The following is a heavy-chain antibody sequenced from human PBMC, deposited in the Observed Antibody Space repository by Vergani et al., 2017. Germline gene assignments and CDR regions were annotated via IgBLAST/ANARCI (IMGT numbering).Heavy chain of an antibody. D-gene: IGHD4-23*01. J-gene: IGHJ4*02. V-gene: IGHV1-69*08. CDR3: GRDRTGGNSFDWNDF. Sequence: QVQLVQSGAEVKKPGSSVKVSCKASGGTFSSYTISWVRQAPGQGLEWMGRIIPMLGIANYAQNFQGRVTIIADNSTTTAYMDMSSLRSEDTAVYYCGRDRTGGNSFDWNDFWGQGTLVTVSS. CDR1: GGTFSSYT. CDR2: IIPMLGIA.